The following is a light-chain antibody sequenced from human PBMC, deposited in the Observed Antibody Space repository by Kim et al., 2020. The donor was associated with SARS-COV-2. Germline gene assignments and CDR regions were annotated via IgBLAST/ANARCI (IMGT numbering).Light chain of an antibody. Sequence: EVVLKQSPGTLSLSPGERATLSCRASQSVKNDFLAWYQQKSGQAPRLLIYDASSRATGIPDRFSGSGSGTDFTLTISRLEPEDFAVYHCQQYGDSKTFGQGTKVDIK. CDR2: DAS. J-gene: IGKJ1*01. V-gene: IGKV3-20*01. CDR1: QSVKNDF. CDR3: QQYGDSKT.